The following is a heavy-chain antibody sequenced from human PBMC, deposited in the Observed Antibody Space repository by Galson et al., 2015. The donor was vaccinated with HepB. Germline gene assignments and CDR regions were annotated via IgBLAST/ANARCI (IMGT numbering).Heavy chain of an antibody. CDR2: INQDGSEK. CDR1: GFTFSSYW. D-gene: IGHD1-26*01. Sequence: SLRLSCAASGFTFSSYWMTWVRQAPGKGLEWVANINQDGSEKYYVDSVKGRFTISRDSAKNSLYLQMNSLRAEDTAVYYCARDPGGSYIDYWGQGTLVTVSS. J-gene: IGHJ4*02. V-gene: IGHV3-7*01. CDR3: ARDPGGSYIDY.